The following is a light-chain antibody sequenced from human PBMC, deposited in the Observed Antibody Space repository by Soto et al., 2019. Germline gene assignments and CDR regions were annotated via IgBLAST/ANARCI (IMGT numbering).Light chain of an antibody. J-gene: IGLJ2*01. Sequence: QSALTQPPSASGSPGQSVTISCTGTYSDVGGSNYVSWYQQHPGKAPKLVIYEVIQRPSGVPDRFSGSTSGNTASLTVSRLQALDEADYYCSSNVVGTNLKIFGGGTKLTVL. CDR1: YSDVGGSNY. CDR3: SSNVVGTNLKI. V-gene: IGLV2-8*01. CDR2: EVI.